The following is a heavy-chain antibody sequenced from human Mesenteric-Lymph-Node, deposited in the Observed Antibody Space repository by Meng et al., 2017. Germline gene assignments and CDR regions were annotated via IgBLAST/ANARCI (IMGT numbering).Heavy chain of an antibody. CDR1: GGTSSSFA. CDR2: IIPIFGTA. D-gene: IGHD6-19*01. J-gene: IGHJ6*02. Sequence: SVKVSCKASGGTSSSFAISWVRQAPGQGLEWMGGIIPIFGTANYAQKFQGRVTITADKSTSTAYMELSSLRSEDTAVYYCARELAVAANYYYGMDVWGQGTTVTVSS. CDR3: ARELAVAANYYYGMDV. V-gene: IGHV1-69*06.